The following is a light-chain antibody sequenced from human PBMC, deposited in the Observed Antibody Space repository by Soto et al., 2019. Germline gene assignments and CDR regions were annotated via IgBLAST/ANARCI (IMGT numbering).Light chain of an antibody. V-gene: IGLV2-23*01. J-gene: IGLJ1*01. CDR2: EGN. CDR3: CSYAGTNTFV. CDR1: SSDVGSYNL. Sequence: QSALTQPASVSGSPGQSITISCTGTSSDVGSYNLVSWYQQHPGKAPKLMIYEGNKRPSGVSNRFSGSKSANTASLTISGLQTEDEVDYYCCSYAGTNTFVFGTGTKVTVL.